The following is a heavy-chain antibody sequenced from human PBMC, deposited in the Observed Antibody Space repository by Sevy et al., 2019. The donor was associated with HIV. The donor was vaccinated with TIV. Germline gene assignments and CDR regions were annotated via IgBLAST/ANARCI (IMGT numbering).Heavy chain of an antibody. CDR1: GFTFSSYS. V-gene: IGHV3-48*01. CDR2: ISSSSSTI. Sequence: GGSLRLSCAASGFTFSSYSMNWVRQAPGKGLEWVSYISSSSSTIYYADSVKGRFTISRDNAKNSLYLQMNSLRAEDTAVYYCARDKRRGGDFWSGYYSSRGMDVWGQGTTVTVSS. J-gene: IGHJ6*02. D-gene: IGHD3-3*01. CDR3: ARDKRRGGDFWSGYYSSRGMDV.